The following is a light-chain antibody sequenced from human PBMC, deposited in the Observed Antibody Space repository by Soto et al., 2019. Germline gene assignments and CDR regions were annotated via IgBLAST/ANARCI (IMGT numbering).Light chain of an antibody. CDR2: EGS. CDR1: SSDVGSSNL. Sequence: QSALTQPASVSGSPGQSITISCTGTSSDVGSSNLVSWYQQHPGKAPKLINYEGSRRPSGVSGRFSGSKSGNTASLTISGLHAEDEADYYCCSFAGSSTFYVFGTGTKVTVL. V-gene: IGLV2-23*01. J-gene: IGLJ1*01. CDR3: CSFAGSSTFYV.